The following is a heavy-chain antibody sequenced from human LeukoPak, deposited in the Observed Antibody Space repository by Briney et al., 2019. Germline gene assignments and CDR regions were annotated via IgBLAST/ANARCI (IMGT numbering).Heavy chain of an antibody. J-gene: IGHJ5*02. V-gene: IGHV4-30-2*01. CDR1: GGSISSGGYS. Sequence: SETLSLTCAVSGGSISSGGYSWSWIRQPPGKGLEWIGYIYHSGSTYYNPSLKSRVTISVDRSKNQFSLKLSSVTAADTAVYYCARDSARYYYGSGSYNWFDPWGQGTLVTVSS. CDR2: IYHSGST. D-gene: IGHD3-10*01. CDR3: ARDSARYYYGSGSYNWFDP.